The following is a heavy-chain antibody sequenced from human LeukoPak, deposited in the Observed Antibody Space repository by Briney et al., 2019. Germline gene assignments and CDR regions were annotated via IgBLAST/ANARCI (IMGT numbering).Heavy chain of an antibody. Sequence: ETLSLTCAVYGGSFSGYYWSWIRQPPGKGLEWIGEINHSGSTNYNPSLKSRVTISVDTSKNQFSLKLSSVTAADTAVYYCARAVTAFDYWGQGTLVTVSS. D-gene: IGHD2-21*02. J-gene: IGHJ4*02. CDR2: INHSGST. V-gene: IGHV4-34*01. CDR3: ARAVTAFDY. CDR1: GGSFSGYY.